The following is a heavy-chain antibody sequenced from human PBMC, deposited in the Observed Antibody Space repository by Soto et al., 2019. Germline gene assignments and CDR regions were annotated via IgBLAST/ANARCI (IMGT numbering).Heavy chain of an antibody. Sequence: EVQLVESGGGLVQPGGSLKLSCAASGFTFSGSAMHWVRQTSGKGLEWVGRIRSKANSYATAYAASVKGRFTISRADSKSTAYLQMSSLKTEDTAVYYGTSHRYRSTWYYFDYWCQGTLVTVSS. D-gene: IGHD6-6*01. CDR3: TSHRYRSTWYYFDY. CDR2: IRSKANSYAT. V-gene: IGHV3-73*02. CDR1: GFTFSGSA. J-gene: IGHJ4*02.